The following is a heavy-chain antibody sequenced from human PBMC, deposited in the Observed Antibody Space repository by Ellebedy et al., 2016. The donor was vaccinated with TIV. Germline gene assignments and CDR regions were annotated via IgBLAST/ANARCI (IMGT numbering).Heavy chain of an antibody. CDR1: GLTFSSYG. D-gene: IGHD1-26*01. J-gene: IGHJ4*02. Sequence: GESLKISXAASGLTFSSYGMHWVRQAPGKGLEWVAFIAYDGSNKYCADSVKGRFSISRDNYHNMLYLQMNSLRVEDTAVYYCATSIVGAPVLGADYWGQGTLVTVSS. CDR3: ATSIVGAPVLGADY. V-gene: IGHV3-30*02. CDR2: IAYDGSNK.